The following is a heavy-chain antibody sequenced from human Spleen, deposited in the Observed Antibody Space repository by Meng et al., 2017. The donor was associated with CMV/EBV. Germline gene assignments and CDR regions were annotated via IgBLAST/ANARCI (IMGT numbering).Heavy chain of an antibody. V-gene: IGHV1-24*01. CDR3: ATWAMANTWGWLVGYYYYGMDV. J-gene: IGHJ6*02. Sequence: ASVKVSCKVSGNTLSELSMHWVRQAPGKGLEWGGGFDPEKSEAIYAQKFQGRVTMTEDTSTDTAYMELSSLRSEDTAVYYCATWAMANTWGWLVGYYYYGMDVWGQGTTVTVSS. CDR2: FDPEKSEA. CDR1: GNTLSELS. D-gene: IGHD5-24*01.